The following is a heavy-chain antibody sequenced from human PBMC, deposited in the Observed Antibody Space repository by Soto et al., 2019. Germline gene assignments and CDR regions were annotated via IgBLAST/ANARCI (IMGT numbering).Heavy chain of an antibody. J-gene: IGHJ4*02. V-gene: IGHV3-53*01. D-gene: IGHD3-10*01. CDR3: ALRVAMVRGDLFDY. CDR2: IYSGGST. Sequence: GGSLRLSCAASGFTVSSNYMSWVRQAPGKGLEWVSVIYSGGSTYYADSVKGRFTISRDNSKNTLYLQMNSLRAEDTAVYYCALRVAMVRGDLFDYWGQGTLVTVSS. CDR1: GFTVSSNY.